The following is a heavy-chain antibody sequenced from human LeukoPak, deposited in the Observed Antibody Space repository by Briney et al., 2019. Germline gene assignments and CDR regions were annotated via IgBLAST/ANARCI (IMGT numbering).Heavy chain of an antibody. D-gene: IGHD2/OR15-2a*01. CDR1: GFTFSNYG. V-gene: IGHV3-7*01. Sequence: GGSLRLSCAASGFTFSNYGMHWVRQAPGKGLEWVANIKQDGSEKYYVDSVKGRFTISRDNAKNSLYLQMNSLRAEDTAVYYCARDREYSGATDYYYGMDVWGQGTTVTVSS. J-gene: IGHJ6*02. CDR2: IKQDGSEK. CDR3: ARDREYSGATDYYYGMDV.